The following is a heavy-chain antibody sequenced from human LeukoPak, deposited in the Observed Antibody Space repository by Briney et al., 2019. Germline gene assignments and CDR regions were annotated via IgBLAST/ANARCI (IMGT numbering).Heavy chain of an antibody. CDR2: ISASGSNT. D-gene: IGHD1-26*01. J-gene: IGHJ4*02. CDR1: GFTFSSYG. V-gene: IGHV3-23*01. CDR3: AKGASGSHYYSFDY. Sequence: GGSLRLFCAASGFTFSSYGMSWARQAPGEGLKWVSIISASGSNTIYADSVKGRFTISRDNSKNTLYLQMNSLRAEDTAVYYCAKGASGSHYYSFDYWGQGTLVTVSS.